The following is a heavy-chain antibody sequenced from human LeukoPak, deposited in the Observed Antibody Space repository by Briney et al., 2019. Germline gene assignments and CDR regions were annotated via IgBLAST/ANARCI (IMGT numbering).Heavy chain of an antibody. CDR2: ISSSGSTI. Sequence: GGSLRLSCAAPGFTFSDYYRSWIRQPPGKGLEWVSYISSSGSTIYYADSVKCRFTISRDNAKNSLYLQMNSLRAEDTAVYYCARGPRGYSGYDTYYFDYWGQGTLVTVSS. CDR1: GFTFSDYY. CDR3: ARGPRGYSGYDTYYFDY. V-gene: IGHV3-11*01. J-gene: IGHJ4*02. D-gene: IGHD5-12*01.